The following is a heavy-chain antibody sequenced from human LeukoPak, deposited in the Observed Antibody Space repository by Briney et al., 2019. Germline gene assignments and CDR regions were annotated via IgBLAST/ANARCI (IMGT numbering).Heavy chain of an antibody. J-gene: IGHJ6*02. D-gene: IGHD5-18*01. Sequence: PGRSLRLSCAASGFTFSSYGMHWVRQAPGKGLEWVAVIWYDGSNKYYADSVKGRFTISRDNSKNTLYLQMNSLRAEDTAVYYCARDLGQLWFNYGMDVWGQGTTVTVSS. CDR1: GFTFSSYG. CDR2: IWYDGSNK. CDR3: ARDLGQLWFNYGMDV. V-gene: IGHV3-33*01.